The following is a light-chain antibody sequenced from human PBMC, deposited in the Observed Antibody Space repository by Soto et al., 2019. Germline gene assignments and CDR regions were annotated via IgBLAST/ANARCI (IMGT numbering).Light chain of an antibody. CDR3: QQYGSSPLT. V-gene: IGKV3-20*01. Sequence: EIVLTQSPAILSLSPGEGATLSCWASQSVGNYLAWYQQRPGQAPRLLIYDASSRAAGIPDRFSGSGSGTDFTLTISRLEPEDFAVYYCQQYGSSPLTFGGGTKVDI. J-gene: IGKJ4*01. CDR2: DAS. CDR1: QSVGNY.